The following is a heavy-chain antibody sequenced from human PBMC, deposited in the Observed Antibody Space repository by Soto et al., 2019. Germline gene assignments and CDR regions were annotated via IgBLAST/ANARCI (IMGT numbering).Heavy chain of an antibody. CDR1: GFTFSSHA. CDR3: AKEGVIHLGFERGTFDY. Sequence: EVQLLESGGGLVQPGGSLRLSCAASGFTFSSHAMSWVRQAPGKGLEWVASISGSGGSPYYADSVKGRFTISRDNSKNTLYLQMNSLRAEDTAVYYCAKEGVIHLGFERGTFDYWGQGTLVTVSS. V-gene: IGHV3-23*01. CDR2: ISGSGGSP. D-gene: IGHD5-18*01. J-gene: IGHJ4*02.